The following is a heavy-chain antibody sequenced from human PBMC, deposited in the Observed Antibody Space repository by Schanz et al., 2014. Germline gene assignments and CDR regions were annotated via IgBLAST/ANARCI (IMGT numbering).Heavy chain of an antibody. Sequence: QVQLVQSGAEVKKPGSSVKVSCKASGGTFSSYTISWVRQAPGQGLEWMGRIRPDNGHTTYSQKVRDRVIFTTDTSANTAYMELRSLRSDDTAHYYCVRVPSRDVSFDLWGRGTLVTVSS. CDR1: GGTFSSYT. D-gene: IGHD3-16*01. CDR2: IRPDNGHT. V-gene: IGHV1-69*08. J-gene: IGHJ2*01. CDR3: VRVPSRDVSFDL.